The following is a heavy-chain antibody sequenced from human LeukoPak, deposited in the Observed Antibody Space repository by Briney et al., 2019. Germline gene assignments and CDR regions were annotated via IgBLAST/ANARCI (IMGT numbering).Heavy chain of an antibody. Sequence: SETLSLTCAVSGGSISSGGYSWSWIRQPPGKGLEWIGYIYHSGSTYYNPSLKSRVTVSVDRSKNQFSLKLSSVTAADTAVYYCARGRGYDFDAFDIWGQGTMVTVSS. CDR3: ARGRGYDFDAFDI. V-gene: IGHV4-30-2*01. J-gene: IGHJ3*02. D-gene: IGHD5-12*01. CDR2: IYHSGST. CDR1: GGSISSGGYS.